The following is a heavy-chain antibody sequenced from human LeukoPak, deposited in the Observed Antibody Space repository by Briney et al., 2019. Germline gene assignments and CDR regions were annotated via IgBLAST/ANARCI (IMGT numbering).Heavy chain of an antibody. V-gene: IGHV1-18*04. CDR1: GYTFTGYY. D-gene: IGHD2-2*01. J-gene: IGHJ3*02. Sequence: ASVKVSCKASGYTFTGYYMHWVRQAPGQGLEWMGWISANNGNTNYAQKLQGRVTMTTDTSTSTAYMELRSLRSDDTAVYYCGRVVPAANDAFDIWGQGTMVTVSS. CDR2: ISANNGNT. CDR3: GRVVPAANDAFDI.